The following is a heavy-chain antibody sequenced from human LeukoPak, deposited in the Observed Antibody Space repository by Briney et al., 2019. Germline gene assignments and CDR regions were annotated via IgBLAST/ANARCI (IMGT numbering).Heavy chain of an antibody. J-gene: IGHJ5*02. CDR2: INPNSGGT. CDR3: ARGRFVVVPAATEFDP. Sequence: ASVKVSCKASGYTFTDYYMHWVRQAPGQGPEWMGWINPNSGGTNYAQKFQGRVTMTRDTSISTAYMDLSRLRSDDTAVYYCARGRFVVVPAATEFDPWGQGTLVTVSS. D-gene: IGHD2-2*01. CDR1: GYTFTDYY. V-gene: IGHV1-2*02.